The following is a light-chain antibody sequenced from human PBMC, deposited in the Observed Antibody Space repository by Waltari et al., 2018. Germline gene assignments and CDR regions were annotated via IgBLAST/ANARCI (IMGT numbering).Light chain of an antibody. V-gene: IGKV3-20*01. Sequence: EIVLTQSPGTLSLSPGERATLSCRASQSVGKYLAWYQQKPGQAPRLLIYDASTMATGIPDRFSGCGSGTDFSLTISRLEPEDFAVYYCQKYVSLPATFGQGTNVEIK. CDR3: QKYVSLPAT. CDR1: QSVGKY. J-gene: IGKJ1*01. CDR2: DAS.